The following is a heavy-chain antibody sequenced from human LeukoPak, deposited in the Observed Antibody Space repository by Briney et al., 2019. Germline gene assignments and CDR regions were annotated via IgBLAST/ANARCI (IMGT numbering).Heavy chain of an antibody. V-gene: IGHV3-7*04. Sequence: GGSLRLSCAASGLTFSSYSMSWVRQAPGKGLEWVANIKQDGSKKSYVDSVKGRFTISRDNAKNSLYLQMNSLRAEDTAIYYCTRVGYIDEGIDYWGQGTLVTVSS. CDR2: IKQDGSKK. J-gene: IGHJ4*02. CDR3: TRVGYIDEGIDY. D-gene: IGHD5-24*01. CDR1: GLTFSSYS.